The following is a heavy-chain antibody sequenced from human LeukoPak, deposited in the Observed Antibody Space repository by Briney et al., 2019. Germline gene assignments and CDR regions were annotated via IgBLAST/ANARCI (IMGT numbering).Heavy chain of an antibody. D-gene: IGHD2/OR15-2a*01. CDR1: GYTFTIYG. J-gene: IGHJ4*02. Sequence: ASVKVSCKTSGYTFTIYGISWVRQAPGQGLEWMGLISAYGNTNYAQNLQGRVTMTTDTSTSTAYMELRSLRSDDTAVYYCARGVIGYYFDYWGQGTLVTVSS. CDR3: ARGVIGYYFDY. CDR2: ISAYGNT. V-gene: IGHV1-18*01.